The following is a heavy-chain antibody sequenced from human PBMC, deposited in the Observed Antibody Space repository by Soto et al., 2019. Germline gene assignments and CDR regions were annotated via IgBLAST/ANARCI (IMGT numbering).Heavy chain of an antibody. J-gene: IGHJ5*02. D-gene: IGHD2-21*02. CDR2: ISGSGGST. CDR1: GFTFSCNG. Sequence: GGSLRLSCVASGFTFSCNGMSWVREAPGKGLEWISIISGSGGSTYYADSVKGRFTISRDNSNNTLYLQMHSLTAADTAVYYCAKNGCGGDCYSPVAGNWFDPWGQGTLVTVSS. CDR3: AKNGCGGDCYSPVAGNWFDP. V-gene: IGHV3-23*01.